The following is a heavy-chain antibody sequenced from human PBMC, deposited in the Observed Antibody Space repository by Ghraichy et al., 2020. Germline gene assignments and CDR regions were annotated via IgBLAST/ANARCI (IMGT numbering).Heavy chain of an antibody. J-gene: IGHJ4*02. CDR1: GVSISNSRTY. CDR3: ARHRARAMPRGLITPYFDS. V-gene: IGHV4-39*07. Sequence: SETLSLTCTVSGVSISNSRTYWGWIRQSPGKGLEWIASIYYSGTTYYNASLKSRVTISVDTSKNEFSLHLKSVTAADTAVYFCARHRARAMPRGLITPYFDSWGPGTLVPVSS. CDR2: IYYSGTT. D-gene: IGHD3-10*01.